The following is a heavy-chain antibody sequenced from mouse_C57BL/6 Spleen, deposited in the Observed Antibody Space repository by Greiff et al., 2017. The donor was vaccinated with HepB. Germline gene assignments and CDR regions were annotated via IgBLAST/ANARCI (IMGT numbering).Heavy chain of an antibody. J-gene: IGHJ4*01. Sequence: EVHLVESGGGSVKPGGSLKLSCAASGFTFSDYGMHWVRQAPEKGLEWVAYISSGSSTIYYADTVKGRFTISRDNAKNTLFLQMTSLRSEDTAMYYCARDYDGYYDYAMDYWGQGTSVTVSS. V-gene: IGHV5-17*01. CDR3: ARDYDGYYDYAMDY. CDR2: ISSGSSTI. D-gene: IGHD2-3*01. CDR1: GFTFSDYG.